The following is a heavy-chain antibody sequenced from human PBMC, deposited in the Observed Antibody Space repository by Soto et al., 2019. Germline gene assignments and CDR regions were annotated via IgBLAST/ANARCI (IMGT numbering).Heavy chain of an antibody. Sequence: VQLVESGGGVAQPGRSLRLSCAASGFTFSDYAMHWVRQAPGKGLEWVAVVSHDGRNTHYADSVKGRFTISRASSKNTVSLEMTSLRAEDTADYYCAKGGRQWLVTSDFNYWGQGALVTVSS. V-gene: IGHV3-30*18. D-gene: IGHD6-19*01. CDR3: AKGGRQWLVTSDFNY. CDR2: VSHDGRNT. J-gene: IGHJ4*02. CDR1: GFTFSDYA.